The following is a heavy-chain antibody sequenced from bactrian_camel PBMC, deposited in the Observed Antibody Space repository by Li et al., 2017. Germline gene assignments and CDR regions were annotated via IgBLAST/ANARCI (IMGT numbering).Heavy chain of an antibody. CDR1: GATFTDTC. CDR2: YDFNGRT. V-gene: IGHV3S55*01. Sequence: HVQLVESGGGSVEAGGTLRLSCLLSGATFTDTCMAWFRQAPGKEREGVAVYDFNGRTRYADSVKGRFTISKDTAKNTLYLQMNSLKPEDTAMYYCAARSTLYCSPPGSGTGSEYDYWGQGTQVTVS. D-gene: IGHD6*01. CDR3: AARSTLYCSPPGSGTGSEYDY. J-gene: IGHJ4*01.